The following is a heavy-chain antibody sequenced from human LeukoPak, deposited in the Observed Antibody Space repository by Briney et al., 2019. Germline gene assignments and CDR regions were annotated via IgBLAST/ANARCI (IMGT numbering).Heavy chain of an antibody. CDR2: INAYNGNT. D-gene: IGHD4-17*01. Sequence: ASVKVSCKASGYTFTSYGISWVRQAPGQGLEWMGWINAYNGNTNYAQKLQGRATMTTDTSTSTAYMELRSLRSDDTAVYYCARDSTEPDPSTVTRGNWFDPWGQGTLVTVSS. CDR1: GYTFTSYG. J-gene: IGHJ5*02. V-gene: IGHV1-18*01. CDR3: ARDSTEPDPSTVTRGNWFDP.